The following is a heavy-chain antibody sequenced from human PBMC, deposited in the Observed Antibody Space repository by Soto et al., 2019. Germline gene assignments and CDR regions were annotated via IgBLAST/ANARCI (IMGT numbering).Heavy chain of an antibody. CDR2: IYSGGST. J-gene: IGHJ4*02. CDR3: ARAPGSSGYSDYFDY. Sequence: GGSLRLSCAASGFTVSSSYMSWVRQAPGQGLEWVLVIYSGGSTYYADSVKGRFTISRDNSKNTLYLQMNSLRAEDTAVYYCARAPGSSGYSDYFDYWGQRTLVTVAS. CDR1: GFTVSSSY. V-gene: IGHV3-53*01. D-gene: IGHD3-22*01.